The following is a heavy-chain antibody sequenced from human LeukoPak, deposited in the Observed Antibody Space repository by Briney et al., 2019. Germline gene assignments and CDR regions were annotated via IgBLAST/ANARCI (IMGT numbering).Heavy chain of an antibody. J-gene: IGHJ4*02. D-gene: IGHD5-24*01. CDR1: GFTFSSYN. CDR2: ISSGSGYM. CDR3: ARDLGWLQSDY. V-gene: IGHV3-21*01. Sequence: GGSLRLSCAVSGFTFSSYNMNWVRQAPGKGLEWVSSISSGSGYMYYGDSVKGRFTISRDNAKNSVYLQIHNLRAEDTAVYYCARDLGWLQSDYWGQGTLVTVSS.